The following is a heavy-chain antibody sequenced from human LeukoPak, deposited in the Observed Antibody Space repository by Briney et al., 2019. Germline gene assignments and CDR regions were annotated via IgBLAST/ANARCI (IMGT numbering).Heavy chain of an antibody. CDR2: LYSGGST. CDR1: GFSVSDNY. D-gene: IGHD1-26*01. Sequence: GGSLRLSCAASGFSVSDNYMSWVRQAPGKGLEWVSLLYSGGSTHYADSVKGRFTISRDKSNNMLSLQMNSLRAEDTAVYYCARGVVGASFDYWGQGTLVTVSS. V-gene: IGHV3-66*01. CDR3: ARGVVGASFDY. J-gene: IGHJ4*02.